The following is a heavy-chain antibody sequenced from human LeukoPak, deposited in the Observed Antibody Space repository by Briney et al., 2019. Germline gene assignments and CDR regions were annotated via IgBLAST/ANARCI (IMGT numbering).Heavy chain of an antibody. Sequence: ASVKVSCKASGYTFTSYDINWVRQATGQGLEWMGWMNPNSGNTGYAQKFQGRVTITRNTSISTASMELSSLRSEDTAVYYCARGGNIVVVPAAPDFQHWGQGTLVTVSS. V-gene: IGHV1-8*03. CDR1: GYTFTSYD. CDR2: MNPNSGNT. D-gene: IGHD2-2*01. CDR3: ARGGNIVVVPAAPDFQH. J-gene: IGHJ1*01.